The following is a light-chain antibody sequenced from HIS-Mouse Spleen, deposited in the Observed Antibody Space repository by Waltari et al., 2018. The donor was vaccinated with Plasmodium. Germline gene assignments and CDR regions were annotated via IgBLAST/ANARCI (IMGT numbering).Light chain of an antibody. V-gene: IGKV3-20*01. J-gene: IGKJ1*01. Sequence: IVLTPSPGTLSLSPGERATLSCRASQSVRSSYLAWYQQKPGQAPRLLIYGASSRATGIPDRFSGSGSGTDFTLTISRLEPEDFATYYCQQSYSTWTFGQGTKVEIK. CDR1: QSVRSSY. CDR2: GAS. CDR3: QQSYSTWT.